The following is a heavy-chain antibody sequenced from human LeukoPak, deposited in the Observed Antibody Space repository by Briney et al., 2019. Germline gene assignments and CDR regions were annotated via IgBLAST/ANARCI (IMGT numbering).Heavy chain of an antibody. CDR1: GFTFSSYA. Sequence: GGSLRLSCAASGFTFSSYAMHWVRQAPGKGLEWVAVISYDGSNKYYADSVKGRFTISRDNSKNTLYLQMNSLRAEDTAVYYCARGGIITSYAFEIWGQGTMVTVSS. CDR2: ISYDGSNK. CDR3: ARGGIITSYAFEI. D-gene: IGHD1-26*01. V-gene: IGHV3-30-3*01. J-gene: IGHJ3*02.